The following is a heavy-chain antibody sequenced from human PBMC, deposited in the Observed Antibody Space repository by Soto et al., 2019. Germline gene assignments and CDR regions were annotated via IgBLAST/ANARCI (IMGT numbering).Heavy chain of an antibody. D-gene: IGHD6-19*01. CDR3: AKDLYGAGWYNYFDP. J-gene: IGHJ5*02. Sequence: QVHLVESGGGVVQPGRSLRLSCAASGFTFSTTGMHWVRQAPGKGLEWVAMISHDGGVKHYTDSVKGRFTISRDTSNNTVYLQMNGLRPEDTAMYHCAKDLYGAGWYNYFDPWGQGTLVTVSS. CDR2: ISHDGGVK. V-gene: IGHV3-30*18. CDR1: GFTFSTTG.